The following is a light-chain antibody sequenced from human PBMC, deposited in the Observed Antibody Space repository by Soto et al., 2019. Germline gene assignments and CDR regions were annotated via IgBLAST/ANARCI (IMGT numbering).Light chain of an antibody. CDR3: TSYAGSNNFWV. CDR1: SSDIGGYNY. CDR2: GVT. Sequence: QSALTQPPSASGSPGQSVTISCTGTSSDIGGYNYVSWYQQYPGKAPKLMIYGVTKRPSGVPDRFSGSRSDNTASLTVSGLQPEDEADYDCTSYAGSNNFWVFGGGTKVTVL. J-gene: IGLJ2*01. V-gene: IGLV2-8*01.